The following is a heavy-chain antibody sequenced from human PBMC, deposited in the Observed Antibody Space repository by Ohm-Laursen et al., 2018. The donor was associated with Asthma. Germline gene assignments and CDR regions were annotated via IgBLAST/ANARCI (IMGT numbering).Heavy chain of an antibody. Sequence: SQTLSLTCTVSGGSIGSDDYYWSWIRQPPGKGLEWIGYIYHSVSTYYSPSLKSRVTISGDTSKNQFSLKLSFVTAADTAVYYCAREKTYYYGSGSSNWFDPWGQGTLVTVSS. CDR2: IYHSVST. J-gene: IGHJ5*02. D-gene: IGHD3-10*01. CDR3: AREKTYYYGSGSSNWFDP. CDR1: GGSIGSDDYY. V-gene: IGHV4-30-4*01.